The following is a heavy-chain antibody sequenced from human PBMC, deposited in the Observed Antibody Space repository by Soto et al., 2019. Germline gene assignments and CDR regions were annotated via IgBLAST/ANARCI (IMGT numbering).Heavy chain of an antibody. D-gene: IGHD2-15*01. CDR3: ARGAGWWGY. Sequence: QVQLQESGPGLVKPSETLSLTCTVSGGSISDYYWSWIRQPPGKGLEWIGYISYIGSTNYNPCLKSRLTISLDTSNKQFFLTLRSVTAADGAVYYGARGAGWWGYWGQGALVTVSS. CDR2: ISYIGST. J-gene: IGHJ4*02. CDR1: GGSISDYY. V-gene: IGHV4-59*08.